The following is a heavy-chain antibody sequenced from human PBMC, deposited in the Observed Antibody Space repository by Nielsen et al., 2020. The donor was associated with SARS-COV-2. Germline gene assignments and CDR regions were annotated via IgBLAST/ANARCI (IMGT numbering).Heavy chain of an antibody. Sequence: GESLKISCAASGFTFSSYAMHWVRQAPGKGLEWVAVISYDGSNKYYADSVKGRFTISRDNSKNTLYLQMNSLRAEDTAVYYCAREPEQWLTRIDYWGQGTLVTVSS. V-gene: IGHV3-30-3*01. J-gene: IGHJ4*02. CDR3: AREPEQWLTRIDY. D-gene: IGHD6-19*01. CDR2: ISYDGSNK. CDR1: GFTFSSYA.